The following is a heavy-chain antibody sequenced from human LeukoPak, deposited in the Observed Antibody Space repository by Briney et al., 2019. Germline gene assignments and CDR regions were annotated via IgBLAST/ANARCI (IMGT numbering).Heavy chain of an antibody. CDR1: GFTFSSYW. CDR3: ARRCSSTSCYRGENWFDP. CDR2: IKQDGSEK. Sequence: PGGSLRLSCAASGFTFSSYWMSWVRQAPGKGLEWVANIKQDGSEKYYVDSVKGRFTTSRDNAKNSLYLQMNSLRAEDTAVYYCARRCSSTSCYRGENWFDPWGQGTLVTVSS. V-gene: IGHV3-7*01. J-gene: IGHJ5*02. D-gene: IGHD2-2*02.